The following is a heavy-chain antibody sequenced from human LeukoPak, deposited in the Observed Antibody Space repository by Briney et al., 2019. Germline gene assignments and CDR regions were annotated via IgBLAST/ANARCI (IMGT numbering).Heavy chain of an antibody. Sequence: GGSLRLSCAASGFTFNDYYMSWIRQAPGKGLEWLSYINIGGTNTHYADSVKGRFTISRDNAKKSLYLEMNNLRAEDTAVYYCATGGAGFDTWGQGVLVTVSS. CDR1: GFTFNDYY. D-gene: IGHD5-12*01. CDR2: INIGGTNT. V-gene: IGHV3-11*01. CDR3: ATGGAGFDT. J-gene: IGHJ5*02.